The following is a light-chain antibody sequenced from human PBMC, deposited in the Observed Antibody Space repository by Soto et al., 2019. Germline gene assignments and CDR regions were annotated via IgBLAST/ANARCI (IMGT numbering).Light chain of an antibody. V-gene: IGLV2-14*01. J-gene: IGLJ1*01. Sequence: QSVLTQPASVSGSPGQSITISCTGTSSDVGGYNYVSWYQQQAGKAPKLIIHEVSNRPSGVSNRFSGSKSGNTASLTISGLQAEDKADYYCDSYTSSRAYVFGIGTKVTV. CDR1: SSDVGGYNY. CDR3: DSYTSSRAYV. CDR2: EVS.